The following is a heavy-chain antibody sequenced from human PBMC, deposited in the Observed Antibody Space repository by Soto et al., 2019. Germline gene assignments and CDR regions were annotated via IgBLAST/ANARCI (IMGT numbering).Heavy chain of an antibody. Sequence: HPGGSLRLSCAASGFTFSTYAMNWVRQAPGKGLEWVAVISHDGSNKYYADSVKGRFTISRDNSKNTLYLQMSSLRAEDTAVYFCARDVYDFWSGYHPRNWFDPWGQGTLVTVSS. J-gene: IGHJ5*02. D-gene: IGHD3-3*01. CDR2: ISHDGSNK. V-gene: IGHV3-30-3*01. CDR1: GFTFSTYA. CDR3: ARDVYDFWSGYHPRNWFDP.